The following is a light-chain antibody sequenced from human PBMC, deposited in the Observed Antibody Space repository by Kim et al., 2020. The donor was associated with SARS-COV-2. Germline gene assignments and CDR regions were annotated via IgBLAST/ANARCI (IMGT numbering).Light chain of an antibody. J-gene: IGKJ1*01. CDR3: QQYNSFWN. CDR1: QSYS. V-gene: IGKV1-5*03. CDR2: MAS. Sequence: TLSASVGDRVTITCRASQSYSLAWYQQKPGEAPKLLIYMASTLEGGVPSRFSGSGSGTEFALTISSLQPDDFATYYCQQYNSFWNFGQGTKVDIK.